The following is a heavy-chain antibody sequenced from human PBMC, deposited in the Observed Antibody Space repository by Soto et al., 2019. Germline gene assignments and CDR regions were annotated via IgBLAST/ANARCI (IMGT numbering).Heavy chain of an antibody. CDR1: GYTFTGYY. Sequence: SVKVSCKASGYTFTGYYMHWVRQAPGQGLEWMGWINPNSGGTNYAQKFQGRVTMTRDTSITSVYLELSSLRSDDTAVFYCARDWTHYDSSGPGDYWGQGTLVTVSS. D-gene: IGHD3-22*01. V-gene: IGHV1-2*02. CDR2: INPNSGGT. CDR3: ARDWTHYDSSGPGDY. J-gene: IGHJ4*02.